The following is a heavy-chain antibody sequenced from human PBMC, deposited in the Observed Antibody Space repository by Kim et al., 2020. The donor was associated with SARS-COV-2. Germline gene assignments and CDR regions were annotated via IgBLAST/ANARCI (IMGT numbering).Heavy chain of an antibody. D-gene: IGHD3-22*01. Sequence: SETLSLTCTVSGGSISSYYWSWIRQPPGKGLEWIGYIYYSGSTNYNPSLKSRVTISVDTSKNQFSLKLSSVTAADTAVYYCAGTYYYDSSGWFDTWGQGTLVTVSS. CDR2: IYYSGST. V-gene: IGHV4-59*01. CDR3: AGTYYYDSSGWFDT. J-gene: IGHJ5*02. CDR1: GGSISSYY.